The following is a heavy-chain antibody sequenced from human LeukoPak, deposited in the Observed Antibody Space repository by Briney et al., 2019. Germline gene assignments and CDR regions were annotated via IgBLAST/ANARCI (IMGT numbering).Heavy chain of an antibody. V-gene: IGHV1-2*02. CDR2: INPNSGGA. CDR1: GYTFTGYY. J-gene: IGHJ4*02. Sequence: ASVKVSCKASGYTFTGYYMHWVRQAPGQGLEWMGWINPNSGGANYAQKFQGRVTMTRDTSISTAYMELSRLRSDDTAVYYCARDKPGFWSGSYDYWGQGTLVTVSS. D-gene: IGHD3-3*01. CDR3: ARDKPGFWSGSYDY.